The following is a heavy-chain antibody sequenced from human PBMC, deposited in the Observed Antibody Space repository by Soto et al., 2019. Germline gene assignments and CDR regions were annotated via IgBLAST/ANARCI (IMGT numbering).Heavy chain of an antibody. CDR1: GYTFTSYG. V-gene: IGHV1-18*01. J-gene: IGHJ6*02. D-gene: IGHD6-13*01. Sequence: ASVKVSCKASGYTFTSYGISGVLQSRLQGLEWMGWISAYNGNTNYAQKLQGRVTMTTDTSTSTAYMELRSLRSDDTAVYYCARDIAAAGYYYGMDVWGQGTTVTVSS. CDR2: ISAYNGNT. CDR3: ARDIAAAGYYYGMDV.